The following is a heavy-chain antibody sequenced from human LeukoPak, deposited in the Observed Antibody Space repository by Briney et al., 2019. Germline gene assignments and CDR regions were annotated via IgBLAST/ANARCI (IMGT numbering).Heavy chain of an antibody. J-gene: IGHJ4*02. CDR3: ASSTSRAGGPGGHSFDY. V-gene: IGHV3-21*01. CDR1: GFIFSSYS. Sequence: PGGSLRLSCAASGFIFSSYSMSWVRQAPGKGLEWVSSMSSSSSYIYYADSLKGRFTISRDNAKNSLYLQMNSLRAEDTAVYFCASSTSRAGGPGGHSFDYWGQGTLVTVSS. CDR2: MSSSSSYI. D-gene: IGHD2-2*01.